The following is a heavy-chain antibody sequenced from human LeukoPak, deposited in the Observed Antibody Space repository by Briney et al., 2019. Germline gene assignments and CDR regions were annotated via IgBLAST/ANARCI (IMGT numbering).Heavy chain of an antibody. Sequence: GGSLRLSCAVSGLSISNDWMSWVRQAPGKGPEWGGRVKSKSAGETTDYVAPVKGRFTISRDDSKNTLYLQMNSLKIEDTAVYYCTLIQGWGSGSYYLDYWGQGTPVTVSS. CDR1: GLSISNDW. V-gene: IGHV3-15*01. CDR2: VKSKSAGETT. D-gene: IGHD3-10*01. J-gene: IGHJ4*02. CDR3: TLIQGWGSGSYYLDY.